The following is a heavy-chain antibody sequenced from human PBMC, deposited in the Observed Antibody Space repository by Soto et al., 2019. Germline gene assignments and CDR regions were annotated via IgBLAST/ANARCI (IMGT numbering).Heavy chain of an antibody. Sequence: SETVSLTCSVSGYSVTSSDYYWAWIRQPPGKGLEWIGSMFYSGLTYYNPSLKSRVTLSVDTSKNQFSVRLNSVTAADTAVYYCVRLRTRGGKKVPDAFFDYCGQGPMVTV. V-gene: IGHV4-39*01. CDR3: VRLRTRGGKKVPDAFFDY. D-gene: IGHD2-2*01. CDR1: GYSVTSSDYY. CDR2: MFYSGLT. J-gene: IGHJ4*02.